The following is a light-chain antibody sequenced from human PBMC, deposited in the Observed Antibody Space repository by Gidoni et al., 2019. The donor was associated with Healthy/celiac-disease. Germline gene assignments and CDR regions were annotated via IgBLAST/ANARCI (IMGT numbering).Light chain of an antibody. Sequence: EIVITQSPATLSVSPGERATLPCRASQSVNSNLAWYQQKPGQAPRLLIYGATTRATGLPARFSGSGSGTEFTLTISSLQSEDFAVYYCQQYNNWPLTFGGGTKVEIK. J-gene: IGKJ4*01. V-gene: IGKV3-15*01. CDR1: QSVNSN. CDR2: GAT. CDR3: QQYNNWPLT.